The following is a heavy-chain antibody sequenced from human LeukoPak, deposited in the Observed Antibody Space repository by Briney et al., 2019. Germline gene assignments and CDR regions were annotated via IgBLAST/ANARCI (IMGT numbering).Heavy chain of an antibody. J-gene: IGHJ5*02. CDR1: GFSLSTSGVG. D-gene: IGHD6-13*01. Sequence: KESGPTLVEPTQTLTLTCTFSGFSLSTSGVGVGWIRQPPGKALEWLALIYWDDDKRYSPSLKSRLTITKDTSKNQVVLTMTNMDPVDTATYYCAHRLGSIAAAGTLYNWFDPWGQGTLVTVSS. V-gene: IGHV2-5*02. CDR3: AHRLGSIAAAGTLYNWFDP. CDR2: IYWDDDK.